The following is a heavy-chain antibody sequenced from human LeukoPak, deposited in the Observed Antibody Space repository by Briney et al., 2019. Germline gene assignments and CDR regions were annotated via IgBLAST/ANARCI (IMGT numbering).Heavy chain of an antibody. V-gene: IGHV3-23*01. Sequence: GGSLRLSCAASGFTFSGYAMTWVRQAPDKGLEWVSAISGSDSSTYYADSVKGRFTISRDYSQNTLYLQMNSLSAEDTAVYYCAKVETSGGANCYALDYWGQGTLVTVSS. J-gene: IGHJ4*02. CDR2: ISGSDSST. D-gene: IGHD2-2*01. CDR3: AKVETSGGANCYALDY. CDR1: GFTFSGYA.